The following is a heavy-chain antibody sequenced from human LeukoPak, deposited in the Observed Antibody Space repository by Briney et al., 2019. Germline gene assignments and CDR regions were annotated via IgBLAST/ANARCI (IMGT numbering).Heavy chain of an antibody. D-gene: IGHD6-19*01. J-gene: IGHJ4*02. V-gene: IGHV4-39*02. CDR2: IYYTGST. Sequence: SETLSFTCSVSGGSISSNSYSWGWIRQPPGKGLEWIGSIYYTGSTYYNPSLKSRVTISVDTSKNQFSLKLSSVTATDTAVYYCAREPHSLSSGWYHLPFDYWGQGTLVTVSS. CDR3: AREPHSLSSGWYHLPFDY. CDR1: GGSISSNSYS.